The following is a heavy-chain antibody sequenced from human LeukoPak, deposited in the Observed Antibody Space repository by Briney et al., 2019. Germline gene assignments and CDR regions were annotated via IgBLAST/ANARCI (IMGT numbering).Heavy chain of an antibody. CDR3: ARSSHY. CDR1: GFTFSSYA. CDR2: ISYDGSNK. J-gene: IGHJ4*01. D-gene: IGHD6-6*01. V-gene: IGHV3-30*04. Sequence: GGSLRLSCAASGFTFSSYAMHWVRQAPGKGLEWVAVISYDGSNKYYADSVKGRFTISRDNSKNTLYLQMNSLRAEDTAAYYCARSSHYWGHGTLVTVYS.